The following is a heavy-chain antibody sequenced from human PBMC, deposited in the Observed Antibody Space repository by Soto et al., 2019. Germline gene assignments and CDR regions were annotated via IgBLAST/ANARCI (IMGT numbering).Heavy chain of an antibody. CDR2: ISSSGSTI. V-gene: IGHV3-11*01. D-gene: IGHD2-2*01. J-gene: IGHJ5*02. Sequence: GGSLRLSCAASGFTFSDYYMSWIRQAPGKGLEWVSYISSSGSTIYYADSVKGRFTISRDNAKNSLYLQMNSLRAEDTAVYYCARVGPTDIVVVPAAMPNWFDPWGQGTLVTVSS. CDR3: ARVGPTDIVVVPAAMPNWFDP. CDR1: GFTFSDYY.